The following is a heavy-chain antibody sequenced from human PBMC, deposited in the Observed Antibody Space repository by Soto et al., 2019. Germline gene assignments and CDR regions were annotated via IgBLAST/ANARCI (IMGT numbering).Heavy chain of an antibody. CDR2: ISGSGGST. V-gene: IGHV3-23*01. Sequence: SLRVSCAASGFTFSSYAMSWVRQARGKGLEWVSAISGSGGSTYYADSVKGRFTISRDNSKNTLYLQMNSLRAEDTAVYYCAKEEHSSGWANAFDIWGQGTMVTVSS. CDR1: GFTFSSYA. CDR3: AKEEHSSGWANAFDI. D-gene: IGHD6-19*01. J-gene: IGHJ3*02.